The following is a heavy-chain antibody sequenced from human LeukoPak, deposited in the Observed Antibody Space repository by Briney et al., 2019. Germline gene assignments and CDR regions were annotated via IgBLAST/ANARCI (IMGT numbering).Heavy chain of an antibody. CDR1: GFTFSDYW. D-gene: IGHD1/OR15-1a*01. V-gene: IGHV3-7*01. CDR2: IRQDGSEK. Sequence: GGSLRLSCAASGFTFSDYWMNWVRMAPGKGLEWVASIRQDGSEKSYVDSVKGRFTISRDNTWDSLYLQMNSMRAEDTAVYYCARDGTAPGLYFDLWGQGTLVTVSS. CDR3: ARDGTAPGLYFDL. J-gene: IGHJ4*01.